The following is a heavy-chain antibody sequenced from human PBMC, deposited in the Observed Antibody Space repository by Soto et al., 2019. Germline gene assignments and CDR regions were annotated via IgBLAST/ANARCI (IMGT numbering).Heavy chain of an antibody. Sequence: GGSLRLSCAASGFTFSSYGMHWVRQAPGKGLEWVAVIWYDGSNKYYADSVKGRFTISRDNSKNTLYLQMNSLRAEDTAVYYCARDMAVAANVGAFDIWGQGTMVTVSS. CDR1: GFTFSSYG. CDR3: ARDMAVAANVGAFDI. J-gene: IGHJ3*02. CDR2: IWYDGSNK. D-gene: IGHD6-19*01. V-gene: IGHV3-33*01.